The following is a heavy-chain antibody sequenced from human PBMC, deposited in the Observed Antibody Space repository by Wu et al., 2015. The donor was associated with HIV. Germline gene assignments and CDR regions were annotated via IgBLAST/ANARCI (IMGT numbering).Heavy chain of an antibody. CDR2: IIPIFGTA. J-gene: IGHJ5*02. CDR3: ARGDMAAAGTVVPWFDP. D-gene: IGHD6-13*01. Sequence: QVQLVQSGAEVKKPGSSVKVSCKASGGTFSSYAISWVRQAPGQGLEWMGGIIPIFGTANYAQKFQGRVTITADESTSTAYMELSSLRSEDTAVYYCARGDMAAAGTVVPWFDPWGQGTLVTVSS. V-gene: IGHV1-69*12. CDR1: GGTFSSYA.